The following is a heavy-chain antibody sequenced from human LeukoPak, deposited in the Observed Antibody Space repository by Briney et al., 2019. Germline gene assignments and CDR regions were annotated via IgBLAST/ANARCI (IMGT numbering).Heavy chain of an antibody. D-gene: IGHD3-3*01. CDR3: AKGKEEWLLSSFDY. J-gene: IGHJ4*02. CDR2: ISWNSGSI. Sequence: GRSLRLSCAASGFTFDDYAMDWVRQAPGKGLEWVSGISWNSGSIGYADSVKGRFTISRDNAKNSLYLQMNSLRAEDTALYYCAKGKEEWLLSSFDYWGQGTLVTVSS. V-gene: IGHV3-9*01. CDR1: GFTFDDYA.